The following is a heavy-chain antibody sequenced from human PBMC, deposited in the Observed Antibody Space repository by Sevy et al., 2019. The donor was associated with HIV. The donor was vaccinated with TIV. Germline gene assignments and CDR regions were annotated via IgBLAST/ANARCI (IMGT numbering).Heavy chain of an antibody. CDR2: MSPNTGAT. V-gene: IGHV1-8*01. Sequence: ASVKVSCAAFGYTFTTYDINWVRQAPGQGLEWMGWMSPNTGATGFAQKFQGRVTLTRNKSITTAYMELSSLTSEDTAVYYCATLIVGTSYLRLWGPGTLVTVS. CDR3: ATLIVGTSYLRL. CDR1: GYTFTTYD. J-gene: IGHJ4*02. D-gene: IGHD1-26*01.